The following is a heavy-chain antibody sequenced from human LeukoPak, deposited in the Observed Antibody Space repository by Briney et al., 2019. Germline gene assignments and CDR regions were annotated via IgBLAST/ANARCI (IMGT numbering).Heavy chain of an antibody. Sequence: ASVKVSCKASGYTFTGYYMHWVRQAPGQGLEWMGWINPNSGGPEYAQKFQGRVTMTRDTSITTAYMELSRLRSDDTAMYYCARDHCTRSSCYEDHYDGMDVWGQGTTVTVSS. V-gene: IGHV1-2*02. CDR3: ARDHCTRSSCYEDHYDGMDV. D-gene: IGHD2-2*01. CDR2: INPNSGGP. CDR1: GYTFTGYY. J-gene: IGHJ6*02.